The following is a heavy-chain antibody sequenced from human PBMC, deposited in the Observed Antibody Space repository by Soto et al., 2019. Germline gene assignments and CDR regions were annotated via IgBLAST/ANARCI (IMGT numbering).Heavy chain of an antibody. D-gene: IGHD6-13*01. J-gene: IGHJ4*02. V-gene: IGHV3-23*01. CDR2: ISGSGGST. CDR3: AKNWGAAAGTLDY. CDR1: GFTFSGYA. Sequence: GGSLRLSCAASGFTFSGYAMSWVRQAPGKGLEWVSAISGSGGSTYYADSVKGRFTTSRDNSKNTLYLQMNSLRAEDTAVYYCAKNWGAAAGTLDYWGQGTLVTVSS.